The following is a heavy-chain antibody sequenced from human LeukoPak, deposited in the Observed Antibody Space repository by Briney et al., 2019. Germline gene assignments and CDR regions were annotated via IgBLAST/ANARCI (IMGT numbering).Heavy chain of an antibody. CDR3: ARGTSIAAAGTGAHPLFDY. CDR1: GYTFTSYY. V-gene: IGHV1-46*01. J-gene: IGHJ4*02. Sequence: ASVKVSCKASGYTFTSYYMHWVRQAPGQGLEWMGIINPSGGSTSYAQKFQGRVTMTRDTSTSTVYMELSSLRSEDTAVYYCARGTSIAAAGTGAHPLFDYWGQGTLVTVSS. CDR2: INPSGGST. D-gene: IGHD6-13*01.